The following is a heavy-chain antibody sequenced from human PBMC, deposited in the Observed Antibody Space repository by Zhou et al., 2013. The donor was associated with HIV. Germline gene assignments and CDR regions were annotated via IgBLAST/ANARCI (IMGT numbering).Heavy chain of an antibody. D-gene: IGHD3-9*01. V-gene: IGHV1-18*01. J-gene: IGHJ4*02. CDR3: ARVFFDRGDY. CDR1: GYTFNSFT. Sequence: QVQLLQSGAEVKPPGASVKVSCKASGYTFNSFTISWVRQAPGQGLEWMGWISGSNGNAKYAQKFQGRVTMTTDTSTSTAYMEVRSLRSDDTAVYYCARVFFDRGDYWGQGTLVTVSS. CDR2: ISGSNGNA.